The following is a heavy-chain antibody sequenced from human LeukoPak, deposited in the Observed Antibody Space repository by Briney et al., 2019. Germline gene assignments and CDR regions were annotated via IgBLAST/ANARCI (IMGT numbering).Heavy chain of an antibody. D-gene: IGHD4-17*01. CDR1: GFIFNDNA. CDR3: ARDLYGDYGY. Sequence: GGSLRLSCAASGFIFNDNALHWVRQAPGRGLEWVAVISHDGVNKYYADSVRGRFTISRDDSKNTLYLQMNSLRDEDTSVYYCARDLYGDYGYWGQGTLVTVSS. J-gene: IGHJ4*02. V-gene: IGHV3-30-3*01. CDR2: ISHDGVNK.